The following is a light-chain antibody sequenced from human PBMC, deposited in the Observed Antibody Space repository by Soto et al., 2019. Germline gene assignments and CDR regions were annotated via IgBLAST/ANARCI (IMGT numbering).Light chain of an antibody. CDR1: QSVSSN. Sequence: EIVMTQSPATLSVSPWERATLSCRASQSVSSNLAWYQQKPGQAPRLLIYGASTRATGNPARFSSSGSGTEFTLTISSLQSEDFAVYYCQQYNNWPPYTFGQGTKLEIK. CDR2: GAS. J-gene: IGKJ2*01. CDR3: QQYNNWPPYT. V-gene: IGKV3-15*01.